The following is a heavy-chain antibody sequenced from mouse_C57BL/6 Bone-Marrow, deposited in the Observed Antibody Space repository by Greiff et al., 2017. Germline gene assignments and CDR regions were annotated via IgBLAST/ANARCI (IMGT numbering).Heavy chain of an antibody. V-gene: IGHV1-52*01. D-gene: IGHD1-1*01. CDR3: ARSSYYGSSWFVY. Sequence: QVQLQQPGAELVRPGSSVKLSCKASGYTFTSYWMHWVKQRPIQGLEWIGNIDPSDSETHYNQKFKDKATLTVDKSSSTAYMQLSSLTSEDSAVYYCARSSYYGSSWFVYWGQGTLVTVSA. CDR2: IDPSDSET. CDR1: GYTFTSYW. J-gene: IGHJ3*01.